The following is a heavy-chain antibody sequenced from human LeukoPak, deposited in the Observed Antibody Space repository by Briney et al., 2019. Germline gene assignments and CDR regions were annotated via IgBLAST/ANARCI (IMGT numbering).Heavy chain of an antibody. CDR1: GFIFSTYS. J-gene: IGHJ4*02. V-gene: IGHV3-21*04. CDR3: AKGWESSGWYGAKFDY. Sequence: PGGSLRLSCAASGFIFSTYSMNWVRQAPGKGLEWVSCMSSSSNSIYYADSVKGRFTISRDNSKNTLYLQMNTLRAEDTAVYYCAKGWESSGWYGAKFDYWGQGTLVTVSS. CDR2: MSSSSNSI. D-gene: IGHD6-19*01.